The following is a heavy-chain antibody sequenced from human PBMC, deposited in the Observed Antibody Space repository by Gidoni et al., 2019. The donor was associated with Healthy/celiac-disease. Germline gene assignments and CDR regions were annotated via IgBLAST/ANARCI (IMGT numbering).Heavy chain of an antibody. CDR2: IWYDGSNK. CDR3: ARDLGGGDWGYYFDY. J-gene: IGHJ4*02. V-gene: IGHV3-33*01. Sequence: SCAASGFTFSSYGMHWVRQAPGKGLEWVAVIWYDGSNKYYADSVKGRFTISRDNSKNTLYLQMNSLRAEDTAVYYCARDLGGGDWGYYFDYWGQGTLVTVSS. CDR1: GFTFSSYG. D-gene: IGHD2-21*01.